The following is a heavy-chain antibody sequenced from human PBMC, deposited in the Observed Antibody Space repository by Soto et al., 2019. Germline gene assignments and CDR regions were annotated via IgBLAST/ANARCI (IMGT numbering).Heavy chain of an antibody. D-gene: IGHD1-1*01. CDR2: IWYDGSNK. Sequence: QVQLVESGGGVVQPGRSLRLSCAASGFTFSSYGMHWVRQAPGKGLEWVAVIWYDGSNKYYADSVKGRFTISRDNSKNTLYLQMNSLRAEDTAVYYCARDSGYELAFDIWGQGTMVTVSS. J-gene: IGHJ3*02. CDR3: ARDSGYELAFDI. CDR1: GFTFSSYG. V-gene: IGHV3-33*01.